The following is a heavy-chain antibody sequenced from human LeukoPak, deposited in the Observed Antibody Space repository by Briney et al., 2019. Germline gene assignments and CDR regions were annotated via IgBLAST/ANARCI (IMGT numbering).Heavy chain of an antibody. CDR2: IYYSGST. CDR1: GGSISSYY. D-gene: IGHD3-16*01. Sequence: SETLSLTCTVSGGSISSYYWSWIRQPPGKGLEWIGYIYYSGSTNYNPSLKSRVTISVDTSKNQFSLKLSSVTASDTAVYYCARGRGDFDYWGQGTLVTVSS. J-gene: IGHJ4*02. V-gene: IGHV4-59*01. CDR3: ARGRGDFDY.